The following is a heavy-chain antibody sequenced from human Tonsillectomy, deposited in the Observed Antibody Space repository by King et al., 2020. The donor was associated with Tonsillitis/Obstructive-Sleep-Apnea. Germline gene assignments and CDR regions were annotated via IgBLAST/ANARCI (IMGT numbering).Heavy chain of an antibody. CDR3: AKVTFTGYFDWLLTNFFDS. D-gene: IGHD3-9*01. J-gene: IGHJ4*02. V-gene: IGHV3-30*18. Sequence: VQLVESGGGVVQPGKSLRLSCAPSGFVFRNYGMHWVRQAPGKGLEWLAVISHDGANTHYADSLKGRFTISRDNSDNTLYLEMKSLRPEDTALYYCAKVTFTGYFDWLLTNFFDSWGQGTLVTVSS. CDR1: GFVFRNYG. CDR2: ISHDGANT.